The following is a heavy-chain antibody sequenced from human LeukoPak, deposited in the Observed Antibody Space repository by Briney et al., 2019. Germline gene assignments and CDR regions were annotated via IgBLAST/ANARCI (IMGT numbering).Heavy chain of an antibody. J-gene: IGHJ1*01. CDR1: GYTFTSYY. D-gene: IGHD4-17*01. Sequence: SVKVSCKASGYTFTSYYMHWVRQAPGQGLEWMGGIIPIFGTANYAQKFQGRVTITTDESTSTAYMELSSLRSEDTAVYYCARAGDYGDYVFQHWGQGTLVTVSS. CDR2: IIPIFGTA. CDR3: ARAGDYGDYVFQH. V-gene: IGHV1-69*05.